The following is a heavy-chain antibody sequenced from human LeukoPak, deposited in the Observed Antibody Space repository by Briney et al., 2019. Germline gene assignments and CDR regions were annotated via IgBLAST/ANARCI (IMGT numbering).Heavy chain of an antibody. Sequence: GGSLRLSCAASGFTVTSNFMSWVRQAPGKGLEWVSVIHSGGTTYYADSVKGRFTISRDISKNALYLQMNSLRGDNTAVYYCAGSAVTNLDSWGQGNLVTVSS. D-gene: IGHD4-23*01. V-gene: IGHV3-66*01. J-gene: IGHJ4*02. CDR2: IHSGGTT. CDR3: AGSAVTNLDS. CDR1: GFTVTSNF.